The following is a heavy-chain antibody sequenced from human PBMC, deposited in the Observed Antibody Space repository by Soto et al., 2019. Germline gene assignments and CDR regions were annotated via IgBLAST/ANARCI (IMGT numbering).Heavy chain of an antibody. Sequence: RLSCAASGFTFSSYAMSWVRQAPGKGLEWVSAISGSGGSTYYADSVKGRFTISRDNSKNTLYLQMNSLRAEDTAVYYCAKAKRYFDWLYDYWGQGTLVTVSS. J-gene: IGHJ4*02. V-gene: IGHV3-23*01. CDR1: GFTFSSYA. D-gene: IGHD3-9*01. CDR3: AKAKRYFDWLYDY. CDR2: ISGSGGST.